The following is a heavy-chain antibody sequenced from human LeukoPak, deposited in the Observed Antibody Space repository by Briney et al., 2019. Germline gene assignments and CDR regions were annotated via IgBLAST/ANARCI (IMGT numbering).Heavy chain of an antibody. D-gene: IGHD3-10*01. V-gene: IGHV3-30*18. CDR1: GFTFSSYG. CDR2: ISYDGSNK. CDR3: AKLSRPLWFGETNPDY. J-gene: IGHJ4*02. Sequence: PGGSLRLSCAASGFTFSSYGVHWVRQAPSKGLEWVAVISYDGSNKYYADSVKGRFTISRDNSKNTLYLQMNSLRAEDTAVYYCAKLSRPLWFGETNPDYWGQGTLVTVSS.